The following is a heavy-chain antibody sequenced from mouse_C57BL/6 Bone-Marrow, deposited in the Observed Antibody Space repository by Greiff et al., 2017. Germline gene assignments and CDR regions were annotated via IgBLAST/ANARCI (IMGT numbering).Heavy chain of an antibody. CDR2: IYPRSGNT. CDR1: GYTFTSYG. Sequence: QVQLQQSGAELARPGASVTLSCKASGYTFTSYGISWVKQRTGQGLEWIGEIYPRSGNTSYNEKFKGKATLTADKSSSTAYMELRSLTSEDSAVDFCARYPLYARDYWGQGTSVTVSA. J-gene: IGHJ4*01. CDR3: ARYPLYARDY. V-gene: IGHV1-81*01.